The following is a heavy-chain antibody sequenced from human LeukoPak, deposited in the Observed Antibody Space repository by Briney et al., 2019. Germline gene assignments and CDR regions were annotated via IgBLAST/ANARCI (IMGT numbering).Heavy chain of an antibody. J-gene: IGHJ6*02. V-gene: IGHV1-69*04. D-gene: IGHD3-9*01. CDR2: IIPIIGIA. CDR1: GGTFSSYA. CDR3: ARFSDILPGYRYYGMDV. Sequence: ASVTVSCKGSGGTFSSYAISWVRQAAGQGPEWMGRIIPIIGIANYAQKFQGRVTITADKSTSTAYMELSSLRSEDTAVYYCARFSDILPGYRYYGMDVWGQGTTVTVSS.